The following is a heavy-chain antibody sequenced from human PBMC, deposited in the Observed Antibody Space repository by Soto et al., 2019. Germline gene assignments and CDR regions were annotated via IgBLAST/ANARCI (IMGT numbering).Heavy chain of an antibody. J-gene: IGHJ6*02. CDR3: ARDPNYYDFWAGSYYYHGMDV. CDR2: TNPGNKIT. Sequence: QVQLVQSGAGVKKPGPPLKVACKTSDYTSPISFFTWVHKPPEQGLNWLETTNPGNKITNYGLKFQGRVAVTRDTSTNTVYLELSSLTSEDTAVYSCARDPNYYDFWAGSYYYHGMDVWGQGTSVTVSS. CDR1: DYTSPISF. D-gene: IGHD3-3*01. V-gene: IGHV1-46*01.